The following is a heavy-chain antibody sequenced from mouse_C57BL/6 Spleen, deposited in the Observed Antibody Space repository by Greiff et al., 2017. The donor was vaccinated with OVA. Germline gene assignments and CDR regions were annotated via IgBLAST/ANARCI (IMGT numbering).Heavy chain of an antibody. V-gene: IGHV1-26*01. CDR3: ARAPNGSSTAWFAY. J-gene: IGHJ3*01. D-gene: IGHD1-1*01. CDR1: GYTFTDYY. Sequence: EVQLQQSGPELVKPGASVKISCKASGYTFTDYYMNWVKQSHGKSLEWIGDINPNNGGTSYNQKFKGKATLTVDKSSSTAYMELRSLTSEDSAVYYCARAPNGSSTAWFAYWGQGTLVTVSA. CDR2: INPNNGGT.